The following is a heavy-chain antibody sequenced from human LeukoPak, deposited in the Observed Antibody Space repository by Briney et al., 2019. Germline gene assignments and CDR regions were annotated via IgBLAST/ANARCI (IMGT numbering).Heavy chain of an antibody. Sequence: PGGSLRLSCAASGFIFSRFWMSWVRQAPGKGLEWVANIKEDGSEKYNVDSVKGRFTISRDNAKNSMYLQMNSLRAEDMAVYYCVRDGGYTYGNWVDPWGQGTLVTVLS. CDR2: IKEDGSEK. V-gene: IGHV3-7*04. CDR1: GFIFSRFW. D-gene: IGHD5-18*01. CDR3: VRDGGYTYGNWVDP. J-gene: IGHJ5*02.